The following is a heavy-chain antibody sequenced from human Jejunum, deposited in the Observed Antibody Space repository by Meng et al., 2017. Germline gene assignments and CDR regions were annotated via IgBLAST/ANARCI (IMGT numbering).Heavy chain of an antibody. V-gene: IGHV4-4*02. D-gene: IGHD6-19*01. Sequence: VPLQEPGPGLGQPSRTLSLPCAAPVASISSGNWWSWVRQPPGKGLEWIGEMYQSGTTNYNPSLKSRVTILLDTSKNQLSLELTSVTAADTAVYYCARHISVTGTRGFDYWGQGTLVTVSS. CDR1: VASISSGNW. CDR2: MYQSGTT. J-gene: IGHJ4*02. CDR3: ARHISVTGTRGFDY.